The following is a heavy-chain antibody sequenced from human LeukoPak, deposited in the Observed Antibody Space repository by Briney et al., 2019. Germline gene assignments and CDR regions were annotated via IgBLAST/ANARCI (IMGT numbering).Heavy chain of an antibody. CDR1: GFTFSSYS. J-gene: IGHJ4*02. CDR3: ARGIAARPGY. D-gene: IGHD6-6*01. V-gene: IGHV3-21*01. CDR2: ISSSSSYI. Sequence: KPGGSLRLSCAASGFTFSSYSMNWVGQAPGKGLEWVSSISSSSSYIYYADSVKGRFTISRDNAKNSLYLQMNSLRAEDTAVYYCARGIAARPGYWGQGTLVTVSS.